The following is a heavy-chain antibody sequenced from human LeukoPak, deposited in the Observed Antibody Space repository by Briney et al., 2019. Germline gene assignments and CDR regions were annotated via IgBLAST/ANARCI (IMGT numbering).Heavy chain of an antibody. CDR2: INHSGST. CDR1: GGSFSGYY. D-gene: IGHD1-20*01. J-gene: IGHJ4*01. V-gene: IGHV4-34*01. Sequence: SETLSLTCAVYGGSFSGYYWSWIRQPPGKGLEWIGEINHSGSTNYNPSLKSRVTISVDTSKNQFSLKLSSVTAADTAVYYCVRDPRNWNYFDYWGHGILVTVSS. CDR3: VRDPRNWNYFDY.